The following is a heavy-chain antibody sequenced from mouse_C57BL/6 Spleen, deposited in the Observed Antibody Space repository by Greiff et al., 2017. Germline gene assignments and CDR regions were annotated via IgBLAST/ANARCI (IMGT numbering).Heavy chain of an antibody. J-gene: IGHJ4*01. CDR2: INPGSGGT. V-gene: IGHV1-54*01. CDR3: ARFDGYLRGDYAMDY. D-gene: IGHD2-3*01. Sequence: VQLQQSGAELVRPGTSVKVSCKASGYAFTNYLIEWVKQRPGQGLEWIGVINPGSGGTNYNEKFKGKATLTADKSSSTAYMQLSSLTSEDSAVYFCARFDGYLRGDYAMDYWGQGTSVTVSS. CDR1: GYAFTNYL.